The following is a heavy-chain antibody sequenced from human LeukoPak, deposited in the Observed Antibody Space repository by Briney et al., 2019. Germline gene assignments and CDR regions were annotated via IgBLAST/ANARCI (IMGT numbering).Heavy chain of an antibody. Sequence: GGSLRLSCAASGSTFSSYWMSWVRQAPGKGLEWVANIKQDGSEKYYVDSVKGRFTISRDNAKNSLYLQMNSLRAEDTAVYYCARDHVEQWLDEASLDYWGQGTLVTVSS. V-gene: IGHV3-7*03. D-gene: IGHD6-19*01. CDR3: ARDHVEQWLDEASLDY. CDR1: GSTFSSYW. CDR2: IKQDGSEK. J-gene: IGHJ4*02.